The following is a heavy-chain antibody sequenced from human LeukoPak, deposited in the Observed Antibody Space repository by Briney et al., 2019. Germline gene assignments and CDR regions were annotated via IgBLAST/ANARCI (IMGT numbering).Heavy chain of an antibody. CDR1: SGSISSGGYY. CDR3: ASTERCSTTCPLDY. Sequence: SETLSLTCTVSSGSISSGGYYWSWIRQHPGKGLEWIGYIYYSGSTYYNPSLKSRVTISVDTSMKKFSLKLNSVTAADTAVYYCASTERCSTTCPLDYWGQGTLVTVSS. D-gene: IGHD2-2*01. V-gene: IGHV4-31*03. CDR2: IYYSGST. J-gene: IGHJ4*02.